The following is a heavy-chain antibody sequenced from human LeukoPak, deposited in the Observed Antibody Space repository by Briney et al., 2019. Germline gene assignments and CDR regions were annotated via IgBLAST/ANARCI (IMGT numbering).Heavy chain of an antibody. Sequence: SETLSLSCTVSGGSISSYYWSWIRQPPGKGLEWIGCIYYSGSTNYNPSLKSRVTISVDTSKNQSSLKLSSGTAADTAVYYCARDGDPVYYDILTGYYIGAFDIWGQGTMVTVSS. CDR1: GGSISSYY. V-gene: IGHV4-59*01. CDR3: ARDGDPVYYDILTGYYIGAFDI. CDR2: IYYSGST. D-gene: IGHD3-9*01. J-gene: IGHJ3*02.